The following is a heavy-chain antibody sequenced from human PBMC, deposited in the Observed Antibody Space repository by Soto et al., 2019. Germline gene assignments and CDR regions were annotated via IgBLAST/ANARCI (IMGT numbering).Heavy chain of an antibody. J-gene: IGHJ5*02. CDR1: GDSVSSNSAA. CDR2: TYYRSKRYN. D-gene: IGHD6-19*01. V-gene: IGHV6-1*01. Sequence: SQPLSLTCAISGDSVSSNSAAWNWIRQSPSRGLEWLGRTYYRSKRYNDYAVSVKSRITINPDTSKNQFSLQLNSVTPEDTAVYYCARDPGGGDSSGWLDWFDPWGQGTLVTVSS. CDR3: ARDPGGGDSSGWLDWFDP.